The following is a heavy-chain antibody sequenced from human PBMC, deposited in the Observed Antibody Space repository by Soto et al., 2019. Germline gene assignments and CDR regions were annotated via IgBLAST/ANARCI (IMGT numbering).Heavy chain of an antibody. CDR3: ARDQYYGLFDY. CDR2: IYYSGST. J-gene: IGHJ4*02. Sequence: SETLSLTCTVSGGYISSYYWSWIRQPPGKGLEWIGYIYYSGSTNYNPSLKSRVTISVDTSKNQFSLKLSSVTAADTAVYYCARDQYYGLFDYWGQGTLVTVSS. D-gene: IGHD3-3*01. CDR1: GGYISSYY. V-gene: IGHV4-59*01.